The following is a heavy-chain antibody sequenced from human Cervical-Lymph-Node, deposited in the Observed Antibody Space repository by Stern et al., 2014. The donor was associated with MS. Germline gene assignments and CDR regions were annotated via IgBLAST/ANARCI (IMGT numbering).Heavy chain of an antibody. Sequence: QVQLVQSGAEVERPGASVKVSCKASGYTFTAYFLHWVRQAPGQGLEWMGWISPKTGSATYAQKFQDRVTRTSDTSINTGYMEVSSLRSDDTAVYYCARDRGSYSDYWGQGTLVAVSS. D-gene: IGHD1-26*01. CDR1: GYTFTAYF. J-gene: IGHJ4*02. V-gene: IGHV1-2*02. CDR3: ARDRGSYSDY. CDR2: ISPKTGSA.